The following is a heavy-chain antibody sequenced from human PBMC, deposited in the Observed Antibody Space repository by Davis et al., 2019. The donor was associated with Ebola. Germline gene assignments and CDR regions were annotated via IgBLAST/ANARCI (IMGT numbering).Heavy chain of an antibody. D-gene: IGHD2-15*01. J-gene: IGHJ3*02. Sequence: PSETLSLTCAVYGGSFSGYYWSWIRQPPGKGLEWIGYIYYSGSTYYNPSLKSRVTISVDTSKNQFSLKLSSVTAADTAVYYCARDRGYCSGGSCSKAFDIWGQGTMVTVSS. CDR2: IYYSGST. CDR3: ARDRGYCSGGSCSKAFDI. CDR1: GGSFSGYY. V-gene: IGHV4-34*01.